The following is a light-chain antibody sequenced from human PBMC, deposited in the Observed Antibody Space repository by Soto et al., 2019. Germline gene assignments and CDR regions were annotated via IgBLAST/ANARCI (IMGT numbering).Light chain of an antibody. CDR3: HQYGSSVRA. CDR1: QSVSSN. CDR2: GAS. V-gene: IGKV3-15*01. Sequence: EIVMTQSPATLSLSPGERATLSCRASQSVSSNLAWYQQKPGQAPRLLIYGASTRATGIPARFSGSGSGTDFTLTISRLEADDVAVYHCHQYGSSVRALGQGTKVDIK. J-gene: IGKJ1*01.